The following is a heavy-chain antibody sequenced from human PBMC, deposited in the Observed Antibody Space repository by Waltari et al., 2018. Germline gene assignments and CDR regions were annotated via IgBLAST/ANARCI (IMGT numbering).Heavy chain of an antibody. D-gene: IGHD3-22*01. CDR1: GGSFSAYL. Sequence: QVQLQQWGAGLLKPSETLSLTCAVFGGSFSAYLWRWIRQSPGKGLEWIGEYNHSGSALYNQTRKCRVTVSLARAKRQVSRRLSCGTAADTAVYFCAGGTGGSRTYYFAGMDVWGQGTTVTVSS. CDR3: AGGTGGSRTYYFAGMDV. J-gene: IGHJ6*02. CDR2: YNHSGSA. V-gene: IGHV4-34*01.